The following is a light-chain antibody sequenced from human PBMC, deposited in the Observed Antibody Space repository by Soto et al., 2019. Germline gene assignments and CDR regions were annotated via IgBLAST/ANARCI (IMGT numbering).Light chain of an antibody. CDR2: GAS. Sequence: EIVMTQSPATLSVSPGERVTLSCRASQSVSSNLAWYQQKPGQAPRLLIYGASTRATGVPARFSGSGSGTEFTLTISSLQSEDFALYYCQQYNKFPSLTFGGGTKVEIK. CDR1: QSVSSN. CDR3: QQYNKFPSLT. V-gene: IGKV3-15*01. J-gene: IGKJ4*01.